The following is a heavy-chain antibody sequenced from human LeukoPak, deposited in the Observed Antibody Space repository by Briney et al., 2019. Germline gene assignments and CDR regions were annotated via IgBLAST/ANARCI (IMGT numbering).Heavy chain of an antibody. CDR1: GFTFSSYA. J-gene: IGHJ5*02. D-gene: IGHD6-13*01. Sequence: GGSLRVSCAASGFTFSSYAMHWVRQAPGKGLEWVAVISYDGRNKYYADSVKGRFTISRDNSKNTLYLQMNSLRAEDTAVYYCARGAAVGWFDPWGQGTLVTVSS. CDR3: ARGAAVGWFDP. CDR2: ISYDGRNK. V-gene: IGHV3-30*04.